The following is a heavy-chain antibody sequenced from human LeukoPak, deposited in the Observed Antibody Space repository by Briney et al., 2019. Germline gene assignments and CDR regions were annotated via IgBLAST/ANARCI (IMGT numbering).Heavy chain of an antibody. J-gene: IGHJ4*02. V-gene: IGHV3-21*04. D-gene: IGHD6-13*01. CDR1: GFTFSSYS. CDR3: AKVVVGSSWKGSYYFDY. CDR2: ISSSSSYI. Sequence: PGGSLRLSCAASGFTFSSYSMNWVRQAPGKGLEWVSSISSSSSYIYYADSVKGRFTISRDNAKNSLYLQMNSLRAEDTALYYCAKVVVGSSWKGSYYFDYWGQGTLVTVSS.